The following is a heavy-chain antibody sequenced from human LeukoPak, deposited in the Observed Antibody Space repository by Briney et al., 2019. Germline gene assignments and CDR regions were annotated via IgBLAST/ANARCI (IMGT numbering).Heavy chain of an antibody. V-gene: IGHV3-7*03. Sequence: GGSLRLSCAASGFTFSSYAMSWVRQAPGKGLEWVANIKQDGSEKYYVDSVKGRFTISRDNAKNSLYLQMNSLRAEDTAVYYCARDSTNYYDSSGYFDYWGQGTLVTVSS. J-gene: IGHJ4*02. CDR1: GFTFSSYA. D-gene: IGHD3-22*01. CDR3: ARDSTNYYDSSGYFDY. CDR2: IKQDGSEK.